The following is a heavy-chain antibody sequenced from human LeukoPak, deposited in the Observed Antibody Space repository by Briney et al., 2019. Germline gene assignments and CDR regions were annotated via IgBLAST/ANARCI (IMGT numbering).Heavy chain of an antibody. CDR3: ARDLLTPSPTYYYDSSGYLFDY. CDR2: VNPNSGGT. J-gene: IGHJ4*02. Sequence: ASVKVSCKASGGTFSGYYMHWARQAPGQGLEWMGWVNPNSGGTNYAQKFQGRVTMTRDTSISTAYMELSRLRSDDTAVYYCARDLLTPSPTYYYDSSGYLFDYWGQGTLVTVSS. CDR1: GGTFSGYY. D-gene: IGHD3-22*01. V-gene: IGHV1-2*02.